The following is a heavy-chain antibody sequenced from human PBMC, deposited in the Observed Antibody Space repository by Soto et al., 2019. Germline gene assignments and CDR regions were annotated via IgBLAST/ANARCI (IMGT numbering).Heavy chain of an antibody. J-gene: IGHJ6*02. CDR1: RFTFDDYA. Sequence: GGSLRLSCAASRFTFDDYAMHWVRQAPGKGLEWVSGISWNSGSIGYADSVKGRFTISRDNAKNSLYLQMNSLRAEDTAWYYCAKDIYLGMKYYYYGMDVWGQGTTVTVSS. CDR2: ISWNSGSI. D-gene: IGHD7-27*01. CDR3: AKDIYLGMKYYYYGMDV. V-gene: IGHV3-9*01.